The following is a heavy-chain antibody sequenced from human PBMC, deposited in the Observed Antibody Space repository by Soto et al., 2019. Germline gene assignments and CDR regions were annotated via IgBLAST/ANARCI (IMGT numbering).Heavy chain of an antibody. CDR2: INHSGST. Sequence: PSETLSLTCAVYGGSFSGYYWSWIRQPPGKGLEWIGEINHSGSTNYNPSLKGRVTISVDTSKNQFSLKLSSVTAADTAVYYCAVSSSRSKPVDYWGQGTLVTVSS. D-gene: IGHD2-2*01. CDR3: AVSSSRSKPVDY. J-gene: IGHJ4*02. CDR1: GGSFSGYY. V-gene: IGHV4-34*01.